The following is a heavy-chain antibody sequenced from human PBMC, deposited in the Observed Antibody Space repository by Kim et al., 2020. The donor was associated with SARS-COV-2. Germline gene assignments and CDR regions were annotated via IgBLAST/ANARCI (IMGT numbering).Heavy chain of an antibody. D-gene: IGHD3-22*01. Sequence: GGSLRLSCAASGFTFSSYAMHWVRQAPGKGLEWVAVISYDGSNKYYADSVKGRFTISRDNSKNTLYLQMNSLRAEDTAVYYCARAGGYYDSSGYYSYWG. V-gene: IGHV3-30-3*01. CDR1: GFTFSSYA. J-gene: IGHJ4*01. CDR3: ARAGGYYDSSGYYSY. CDR2: ISYDGSNK.